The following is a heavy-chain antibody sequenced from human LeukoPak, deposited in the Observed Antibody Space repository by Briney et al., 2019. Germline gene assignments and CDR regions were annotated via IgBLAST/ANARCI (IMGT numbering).Heavy chain of an antibody. J-gene: IGHJ4*02. V-gene: IGHV1-2*02. Sequence: ASVKVSCKASGYTFTGHYMHWVRQAPGQGLEWMGWINPNNGGRDYAQKFQGRVTLTRDTSISTAYMELSRLRSDDTAVYYCARGDYYDSSGYPDYWGQGTLVTVSS. CDR3: ARGDYYDSSGYPDY. CDR1: GYTFTGHY. D-gene: IGHD3-22*01. CDR2: INPNNGGR.